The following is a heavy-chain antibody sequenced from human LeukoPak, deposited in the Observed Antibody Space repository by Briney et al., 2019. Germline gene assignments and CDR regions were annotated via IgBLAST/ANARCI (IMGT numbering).Heavy chain of an antibody. D-gene: IGHD3-16*01. J-gene: IGHJ4*02. CDR3: SRWGSSSRCSCFYY. CDR2: IYHTGTT. CDR1: GGSISNGDYY. Sequence: SETLSLTCTVSGGSISNGDYYWGWIRQPPGQGLEWIGSIYHTGTTYYNPSLKSRVTISVDTSKNQFSLTLSSVTAADTAIYYCSRWGSSSRCSCFYYWGQGTLVTVSS. V-gene: IGHV4-39*01.